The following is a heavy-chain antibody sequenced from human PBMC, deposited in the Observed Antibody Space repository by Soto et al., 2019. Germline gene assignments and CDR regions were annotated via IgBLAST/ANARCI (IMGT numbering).Heavy chain of an antibody. CDR2: ISSSGSTT. Sequence: GGSLRLSCAASGFTFSSYEMNWVRQAPGKGLEWISYISSSGSTTYYADSVKGRFTISRDNAKNSLHLQLNSLRAEDTAIYHCGPDYAMAVWGPGTTVTVSS. V-gene: IGHV3-48*03. J-gene: IGHJ6*02. CDR3: GPDYAMAV. CDR1: GFTFSSYE.